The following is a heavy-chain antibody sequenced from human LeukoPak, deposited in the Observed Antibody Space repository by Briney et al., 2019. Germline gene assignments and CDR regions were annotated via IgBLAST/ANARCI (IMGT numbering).Heavy chain of an antibody. CDR3: ARDRGIAYYDSSGYYY. CDR2: IIPILGIA. V-gene: IGHV1-69*04. Sequence: GSSVKVSCKASGGTFSSYAISWVRQAPGQGLEWMGRIIPILGIANYAQKFQGRVTITADKSTSTAYMELSSLRSEDTAVYYCARDRGIAYYDSSGYYYWGQGTLVTVSP. D-gene: IGHD3-22*01. J-gene: IGHJ4*02. CDR1: GGTFSSYA.